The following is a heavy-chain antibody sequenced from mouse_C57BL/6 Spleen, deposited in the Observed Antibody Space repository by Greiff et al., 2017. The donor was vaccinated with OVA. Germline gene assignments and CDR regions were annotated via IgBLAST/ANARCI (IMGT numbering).Heavy chain of an antibody. V-gene: IGHV1-69*01. CDR1: GYTFTSYW. CDR3: ARGDFYYYGSFDY. CDR2: IDPSDSYT. Sequence: VQLQQPGAELVMPGASVKLSCKASGYTFTSYWMHWVKQRPGQGLEWIGEIDPSDSYTNYNQKFKGKSTLTVDKSSSTAYMQLSSLTSEDSAVYYCARGDFYYYGSFDYWGQGTTLTVAS. D-gene: IGHD1-1*01. J-gene: IGHJ2*01.